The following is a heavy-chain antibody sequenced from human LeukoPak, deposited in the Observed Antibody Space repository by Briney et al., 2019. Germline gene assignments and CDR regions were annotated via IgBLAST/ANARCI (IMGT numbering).Heavy chain of an antibody. D-gene: IGHD6-19*01. V-gene: IGHV4-59*01. CDR3: ARINSGWYFDY. Sequence: SETLSLTCTVSGGSISSYYWSWIRQPPGKGLEYIGYIYYSGNTNYNPSLKSRVTIPVDRSKNQFSLKLTSVTAEDTAVYYCARINSGWYFDYWGQGTLVTVSS. CDR1: GGSISSYY. J-gene: IGHJ4*02. CDR2: IYYSGNT.